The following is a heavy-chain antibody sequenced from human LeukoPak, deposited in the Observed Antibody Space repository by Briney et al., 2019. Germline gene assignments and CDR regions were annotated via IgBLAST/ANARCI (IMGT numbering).Heavy chain of an antibody. CDR2: INHSGST. Sequence: PSETLSLTCAVYGGSFSGYYWSWIRQPPGKGLEWIGEINHSGSTNYNPSLKSRVTISVDTSKKQFSLKLSSVTAADTAVYYCARHRATTGTTSLWRTPDPLNRGYIDYWGQGTLVTVSS. D-gene: IGHD1-1*01. J-gene: IGHJ4*02. CDR1: GGSFSGYY. CDR3: ARHRATTGTTSLWRTPDPLNRGYIDY. V-gene: IGHV4-34*01.